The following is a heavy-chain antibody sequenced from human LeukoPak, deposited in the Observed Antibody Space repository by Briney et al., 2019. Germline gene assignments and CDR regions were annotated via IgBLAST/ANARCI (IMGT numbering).Heavy chain of an antibody. J-gene: IGHJ5*02. Sequence: NTSETLSLTCTVSGGSIRSSYYYWGWIRQPPGKGLEWIGSIYDSGSTHYNPSLKSQITISVDTSKNQFSLKLSSVTAADTAVYYCARSPGITIFGVVIIDRFDPWGRGTLVTVSS. D-gene: IGHD3-3*01. CDR2: IYDSGST. V-gene: IGHV4-39*07. CDR1: GGSIRSSYYY. CDR3: ARSPGITIFGVVIIDRFDP.